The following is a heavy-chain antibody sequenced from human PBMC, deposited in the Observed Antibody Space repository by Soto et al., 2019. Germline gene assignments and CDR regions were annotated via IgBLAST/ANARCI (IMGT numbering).Heavy chain of an antibody. J-gene: IGHJ4*02. CDR2: VYYSGST. CDR3: ARARPHDVWDY. Sequence: SETLSLTCSVSGGSSGDSDWSWIRQPPGKGLEWLGYVYYSGSTNYSPSLKRRVTMSVDSSKNQFSMTLSSVTAADTAVYYCARARPHDVWDYWGQGALVTLSS. V-gene: IGHV4-59*01. CDR1: GGSSGDSD.